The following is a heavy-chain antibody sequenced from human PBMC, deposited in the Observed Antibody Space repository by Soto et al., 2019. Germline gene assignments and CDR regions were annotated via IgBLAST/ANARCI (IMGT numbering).Heavy chain of an antibody. J-gene: IGHJ3*02. CDR3: ARLGGWLQLDAFDI. CDR2: ISSSGSTI. D-gene: IGHD5-12*01. V-gene: IGHV3-11*01. CDR1: GLTLSDYY. Sequence: GGSLRLSCAASGLTLSDYYMSWIRQAPGKGLEWVSYISSSGSTIYYADSVKGRFTISRDNAKNSLYLQMNSLRAEDTAVYYCARLGGWLQLDAFDIWGKGTTVTVSS.